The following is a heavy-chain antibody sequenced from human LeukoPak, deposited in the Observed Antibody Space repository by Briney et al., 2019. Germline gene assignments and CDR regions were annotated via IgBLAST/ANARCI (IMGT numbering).Heavy chain of an antibody. CDR1: GFTLSSYA. Sequence: GGSLRLSCAASGFTLSSYAMTWVRQAPGKGLEWVSAISGSGGSTYYADSVKGRFTISRDNSQNALFLRMNSLRAEDTAVYYCAKGFYDDSGNYYVAFDSWGQGTLVTVSS. V-gene: IGHV3-23*01. D-gene: IGHD3-22*01. CDR2: ISGSGGST. CDR3: AKGFYDDSGNYYVAFDS. J-gene: IGHJ4*02.